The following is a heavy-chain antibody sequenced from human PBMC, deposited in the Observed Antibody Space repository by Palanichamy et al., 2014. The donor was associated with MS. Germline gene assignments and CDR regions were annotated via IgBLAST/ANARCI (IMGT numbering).Heavy chain of an antibody. CDR1: WAPSVVVMTT. CDR2: IYYSGTT. J-gene: IGHJ4*02. D-gene: IGHD4-11*01. Sequence: QLQLQESGPGLVKPSDDPVPHLHCLWWAPSVVVMTTGAGSASPPGEGLEWIGSIYYSGTTFDNPSLKSRVTIFVDSSKNQFSLRLKSVTAADTAVYYCARRVSSNWYFDYWGQGTLVTVSS. V-gene: IGHV4-39*01. CDR3: ARRVSSNWYFDY.